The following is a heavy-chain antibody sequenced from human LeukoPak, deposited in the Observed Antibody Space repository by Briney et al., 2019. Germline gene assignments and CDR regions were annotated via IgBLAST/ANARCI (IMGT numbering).Heavy chain of an antibody. Sequence: GGSLRLSCAASGFTFSSYAMHWVRQAPGKGLEWVAVISYDGSNKYYADSVKGRFTISRDNSKNTLYLQMNSLRAEDTAVYYCARDLDDYGESFDYWGQGTLVTVSS. CDR3: ARDLDDYGESFDY. CDR1: GFTFSSYA. J-gene: IGHJ4*02. CDR2: ISYDGSNK. V-gene: IGHV3-30-3*01. D-gene: IGHD4-17*01.